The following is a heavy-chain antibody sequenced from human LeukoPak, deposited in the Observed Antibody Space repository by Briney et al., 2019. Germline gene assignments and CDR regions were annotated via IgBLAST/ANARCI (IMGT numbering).Heavy chain of an antibody. CDR2: IYSGGST. Sequence: GGSLRLSCTVSGFTVSSDSMSWVRQAPGKGLEWVSFIYSGGSTHYSDSVKGRFTISRDNSKNTLYLQMNSLRAEDTAVYYCARGTPQRGFDYWGQGTLVTVSS. J-gene: IGHJ4*02. CDR3: ARGTPQRGFDY. D-gene: IGHD2-15*01. CDR1: GFTVSSDS. V-gene: IGHV3-53*01.